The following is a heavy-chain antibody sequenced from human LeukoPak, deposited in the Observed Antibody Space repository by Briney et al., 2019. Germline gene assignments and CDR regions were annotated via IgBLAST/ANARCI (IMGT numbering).Heavy chain of an antibody. J-gene: IGHJ4*02. D-gene: IGHD3-10*01. V-gene: IGHV3-7*01. Sequence: GGSLRLSCVASGFSFSRSWMSCVRHAPGKGLEWVANIKVDGSEKHYLDSVEGRFIISRDNAKNSLNLQMNNLRAENTAEYYCVRDGPFGSGTFGYWAQGTLVSVSS. CDR2: IKVDGSEK. CDR1: GFSFSRSW. CDR3: VRDGPFGSGTFGY.